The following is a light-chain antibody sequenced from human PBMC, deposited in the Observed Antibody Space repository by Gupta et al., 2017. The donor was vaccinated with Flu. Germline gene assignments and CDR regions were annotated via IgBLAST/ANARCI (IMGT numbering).Light chain of an antibody. CDR3: SSYTSSSTLYV. J-gene: IGLJ1*01. CDR1: SSDVGGYHN. V-gene: IGLV2-14*01. CDR2: EVS. Sequence: QSALTQPASVSGSPGPSITISCTGTSSDVGGYHNVSWYQQHPDKAPKLMIYEVSNRPSGVSNRFSGSKSGNTASLTISGLQAEDESDFYCSSYTSSSTLYVFGTGTKVTVL.